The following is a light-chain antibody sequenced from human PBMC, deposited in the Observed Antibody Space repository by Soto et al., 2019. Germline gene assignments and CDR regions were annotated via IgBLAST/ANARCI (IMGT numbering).Light chain of an antibody. J-gene: IGKJ1*01. V-gene: IGKV3-20*01. CDR1: QSVSSTY. CDR2: GAS. CDR3: QQYGNSFVG. Sequence: EIVLTQSPGTLSLSPGERATLSCRASQSVSSTYLAWYQHKPGQAPRLLIYGASSRATGIPDRFSGSGSGTEFTLIISRLEPEDFAVYYCQQYGNSFVGFGQGTKVEIK.